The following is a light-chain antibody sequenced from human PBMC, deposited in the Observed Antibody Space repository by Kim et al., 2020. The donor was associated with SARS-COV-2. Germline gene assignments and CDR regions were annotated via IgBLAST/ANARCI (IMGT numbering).Light chain of an antibody. V-gene: IGLV1-44*01. Sequence: ELTQPPSASGTPGQRVTISCSGSSSNIGSNTVNWYQQLPGTAPKLLIYSNNQRSSGVPDRLSGSKSGTSASLAISGLQSEDEAEYYCAAWDDSLNGWVFGGGTQLTVL. J-gene: IGLJ3*02. CDR2: SNN. CDR1: SSNIGSNT. CDR3: AAWDDSLNGWV.